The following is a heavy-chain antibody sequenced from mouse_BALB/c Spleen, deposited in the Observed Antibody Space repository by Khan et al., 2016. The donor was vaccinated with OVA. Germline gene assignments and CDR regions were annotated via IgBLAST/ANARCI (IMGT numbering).Heavy chain of an antibody. Sequence: QVQLKESGPGLVAPSQSLSIACTVSGFSLTNYDISWIRQPPGKGLEWLGVIWTGGGTNYNSAFMSRLRISKDNSKSQVFLKMNSLQTDDTAIYYCVRRGNYYGSFYWYFDVWGAGTTVTVSS. D-gene: IGHD1-1*01. V-gene: IGHV2-9-2*01. CDR2: IWTGGGT. J-gene: IGHJ1*01. CDR1: GFSLTNYD. CDR3: VRRGNYYGSFYWYFDV.